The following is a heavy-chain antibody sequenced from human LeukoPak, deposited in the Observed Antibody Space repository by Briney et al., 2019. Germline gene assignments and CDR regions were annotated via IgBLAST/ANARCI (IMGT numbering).Heavy chain of an antibody. D-gene: IGHD5-24*01. Sequence: ASVKVSCKASGYTFNNHYMYWVRQAPGQGLEWTGVINPSGGSTSYAQKFQGRVTITADESTSTAYMELSSLRSEDTAVYYCARARYVEMVADYWGQGTLVTVSS. CDR2: INPSGGST. CDR3: ARARYVEMVADY. CDR1: GYTFNNHY. J-gene: IGHJ4*02. V-gene: IGHV1-46*02.